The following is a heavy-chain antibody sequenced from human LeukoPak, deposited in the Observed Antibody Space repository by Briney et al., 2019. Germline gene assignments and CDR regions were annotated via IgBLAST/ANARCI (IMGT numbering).Heavy chain of an antibody. J-gene: IGHJ3*02. Sequence: SETLSLTCTVSGGSISSYYWSWIRQPPGKGLEWIGYIYYSGSTNYNPSLKSRVTISVDTSKNQFSLKLSSVTAADTAVYYCASEVPAVNDAFDIGGQGTMVTVSS. CDR1: GGSISSYY. CDR3: ASEVPAVNDAFDI. D-gene: IGHD2-2*01. CDR2: IYYSGST. V-gene: IGHV4-59*01.